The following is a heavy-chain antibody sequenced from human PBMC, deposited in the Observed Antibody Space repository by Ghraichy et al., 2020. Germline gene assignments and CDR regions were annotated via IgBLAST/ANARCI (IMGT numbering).Heavy chain of an antibody. CDR3: AKPIRELVGATPVDY. CDR2: ISGSGGST. CDR1: GFTFSSYA. V-gene: IGHV3-23*01. Sequence: GGSLRLSCAASGFTFSSYAMSWVRQAPGKGLEWVSAISGSGGSTYYADSVKGRFTISRDNSKNTLYLQMNSLRAEDTAVYYCAKPIRELVGATPVDYWGQGTLVTVSS. J-gene: IGHJ4*02. D-gene: IGHD1-26*01.